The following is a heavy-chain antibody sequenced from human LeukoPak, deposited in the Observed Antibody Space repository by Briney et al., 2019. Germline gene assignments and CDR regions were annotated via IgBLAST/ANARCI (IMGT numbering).Heavy chain of an antibody. CDR2: IYYNGNT. J-gene: IGHJ4*02. Sequence: PSETLSLTCSVSGDSISGHYWSWIRQPPGKGLEWIGYIYYNGNTNYNPSLKSRVTISLDTSRNQFSLNLNTVTTADTAVYYCARVPSGGSYDFDYWGQGALVTVSS. CDR1: GDSISGHY. V-gene: IGHV4-59*11. D-gene: IGHD1-26*01. CDR3: ARVPSGGSYDFDY.